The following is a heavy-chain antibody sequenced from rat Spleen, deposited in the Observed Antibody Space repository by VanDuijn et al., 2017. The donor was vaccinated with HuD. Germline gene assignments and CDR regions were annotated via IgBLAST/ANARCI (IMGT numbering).Heavy chain of an antibody. J-gene: IGHJ4*01. V-gene: IGHV5-25*01. D-gene: IGHD1-2*01. Sequence: EVQLVESDGGLVQAGRSLKLSCAASGFILSNYYMAWVRQAPTKGLEWVASISTGGGNTYYRDSVKGRFTISRDNAKSTLYLQMDSLRSEDTATYYCARRDYYYSSYPYVMDAWGQGASVTVSS. CDR2: ISTGGGNT. CDR1: GFILSNYY. CDR3: ARRDYYYSSYPYVMDA.